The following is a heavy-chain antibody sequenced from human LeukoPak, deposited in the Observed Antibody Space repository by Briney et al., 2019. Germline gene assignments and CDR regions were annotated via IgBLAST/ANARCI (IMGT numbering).Heavy chain of an antibody. CDR1: GFTFSSYG. J-gene: IGHJ4*02. Sequence: GGSLRLSCAASGFTFSSYGMHWVRQAPGKGLEWVSYISSSGSTIYYADSVKGRFTISRDNAKNSLYLQMNSLRAEDTAVYYCARVRYSGYDPPDYWGQGTLVTVSS. CDR2: ISSSGSTI. D-gene: IGHD5-12*01. CDR3: ARVRYSGYDPPDY. V-gene: IGHV3-48*04.